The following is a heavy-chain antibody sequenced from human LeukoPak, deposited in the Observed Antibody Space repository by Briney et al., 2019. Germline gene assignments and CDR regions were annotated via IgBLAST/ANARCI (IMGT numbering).Heavy chain of an antibody. J-gene: IGHJ4*02. Sequence: SGGSLRLSCEASGFTLSNNWMTWVRQAPGKGLEWVSSISGSGDSTYYADSVKGRFSISRDNSKNTLYLQMNSLRAADTAVYHCARDGGSYLQPTDYWGQGTLVTVSS. CDR1: GFTLSNNW. D-gene: IGHD1-26*01. V-gene: IGHV3-23*01. CDR3: ARDGGSYLQPTDY. CDR2: ISGSGDST.